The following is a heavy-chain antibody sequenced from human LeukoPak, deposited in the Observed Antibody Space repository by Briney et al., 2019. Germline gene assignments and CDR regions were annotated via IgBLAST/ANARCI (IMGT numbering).Heavy chain of an antibody. D-gene: IGHD1-7*01. CDR3: ARRISGTTAHYYYYMDV. V-gene: IGHV3-33*01. Sequence: GGSLRLSCGASGFSFSTYGMHGVRQAPGKGLEWVAFLWYDGSKKFYGDSVKGRFTISRDNPRNTLYLQMDSLRGDDTAVYYCARRISGTTAHYYYYMDVWGTGTTVTVSS. CDR1: GFSFSTYG. CDR2: LWYDGSKK. J-gene: IGHJ6*03.